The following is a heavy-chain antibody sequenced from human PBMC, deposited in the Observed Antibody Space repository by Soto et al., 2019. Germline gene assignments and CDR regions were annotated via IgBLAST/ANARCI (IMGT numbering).Heavy chain of an antibody. V-gene: IGHV3-74*01. J-gene: IGHJ4*02. CDR2: INSDGSST. CDR3: ARAVAYDWFPDSPEVEYYFDY. D-gene: IGHD5-12*01. CDR1: GFTFSSYW. Sequence: GGSLRLSCAASGFTFSSYWMHWVRQAPGKGLVWVSRINSDGSSTSYADSVKGRFTISRDNAKNTLYLQMNSLRAEDTAVYYCARAVAYDWFPDSPEVEYYFDYWGQGTLVTVSS.